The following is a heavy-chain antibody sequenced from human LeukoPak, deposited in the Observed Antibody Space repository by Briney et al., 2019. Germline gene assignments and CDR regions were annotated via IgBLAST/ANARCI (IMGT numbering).Heavy chain of an antibody. CDR3: ARYDSTGYNKYYFDY. D-gene: IGHD3-22*01. J-gene: IGHJ4*02. CDR2: IYSGGST. CDR1: GLTVRSNY. Sequence: GGSLRLSCAASGLTVRSNYMSWVRQAPGKGLEWVSVIYSGGSTHYADSVKDRFSISRDNSKNTLYLQMNSLRAEDTAVYYCARYDSTGYNKYYFDYWGQGTLVTVSS. V-gene: IGHV3-66*01.